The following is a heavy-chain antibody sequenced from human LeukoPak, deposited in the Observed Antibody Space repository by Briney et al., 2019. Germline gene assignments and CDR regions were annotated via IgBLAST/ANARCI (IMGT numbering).Heavy chain of an antibody. CDR1: GFTFSSHG. J-gene: IGHJ6*02. V-gene: IGHV3-33*01. CDR2: IWYDGSNK. D-gene: IGHD2-2*01. Sequence: GRSLRLSCAASGFTFSSHGMHWVRQAPGKGLEWVAVIWYDGSNKYYADSVKGRFTISRDNSKNTLYLQMNSLRAEDTAVYYCARFLVVPAAIYYYYYGMDVWGQGTTVTVSS. CDR3: ARFLVVPAAIYYYYYGMDV.